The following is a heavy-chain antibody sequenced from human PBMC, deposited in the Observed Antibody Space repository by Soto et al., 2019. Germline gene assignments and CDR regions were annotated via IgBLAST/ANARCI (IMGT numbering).Heavy chain of an antibody. J-gene: IGHJ4*02. Sequence: SETLSLTCAVYGGSFSGYYWSWIRQPPGKGLEWIGEINHSGSTNYNPSLKSRVTISVDTSKNQFSLKLSSVTAADTAVYYCARGRFGELLPYYFDYWGQGTLVTVSS. CDR1: GGSFSGYY. D-gene: IGHD3-10*01. CDR3: ARGRFGELLPYYFDY. V-gene: IGHV4-34*01. CDR2: INHSGST.